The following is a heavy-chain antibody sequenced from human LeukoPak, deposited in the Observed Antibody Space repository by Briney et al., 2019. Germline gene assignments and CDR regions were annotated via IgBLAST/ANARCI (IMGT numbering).Heavy chain of an antibody. CDR2: INPSGGST. J-gene: IGHJ4*02. CDR3: ARAWGDSSGWHGPDY. Sequence: ASVKVPCKASGYTFTSYYMHWVRQAPGQGLEWMGIINPSGGSTSYAEKFQGRVTMTRDTSTSTVYMELSSLRSEDTAVYYCARAWGDSSGWHGPDYWGQGTLVIVSS. V-gene: IGHV1-46*01. D-gene: IGHD6-19*01. CDR1: GYTFTSYY.